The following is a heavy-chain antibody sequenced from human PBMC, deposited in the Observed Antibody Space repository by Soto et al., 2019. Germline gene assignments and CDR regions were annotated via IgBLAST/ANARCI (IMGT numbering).Heavy chain of an antibody. V-gene: IGHV1-8*01. D-gene: IGHD6-13*01. CDR3: ARGRGRGIAAGRNNWFDP. Sequence: QVQLVQSGAEVKKPGASVKVSCKASGYTFTSYDINWVRQATGQGLEWMGWMNPNSGNTGYAQKFQGRVTMTRNTSISTAYMDLSSLRSEDTAVYYCARGRGRGIAAGRNNWFDPWGQGTLVTVSS. J-gene: IGHJ5*02. CDR2: MNPNSGNT. CDR1: GYTFTSYD.